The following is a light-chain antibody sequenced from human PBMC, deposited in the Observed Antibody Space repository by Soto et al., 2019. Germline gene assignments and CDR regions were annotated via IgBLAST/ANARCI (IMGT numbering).Light chain of an antibody. J-gene: IGLJ2*01. Sequence: QSALTQPASVSGSPGQSITISCTGTSSDVGGYNYVSWYQQHPGKAPKLMIYDVSNRPSGVSNRFSGSKSGNTASLTISGRQAEDEDDYYCSSYTSSSTLLFGGWTKRTVI. CDR1: SSDVGGYNY. CDR2: DVS. CDR3: SSYTSSSTLL. V-gene: IGLV2-14*01.